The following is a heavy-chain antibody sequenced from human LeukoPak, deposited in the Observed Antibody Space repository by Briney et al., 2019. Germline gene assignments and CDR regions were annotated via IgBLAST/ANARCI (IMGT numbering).Heavy chain of an antibody. Sequence: GGSLRLSCAASGFTFGDYAMSWFRQAPGKGLEWVGFVRSTSFGGATDYAASVKGRFTISRDDPKSIVYLLMNSLKTEDTAVYYCTRLRQDCSRHSCYDYFYYYYMDVWGKGTTVTVSS. CDR1: GFTFGDYA. J-gene: IGHJ6*03. CDR2: VRSTSFGGAT. CDR3: TRLRQDCSRHSCYDYFYYYYMDV. D-gene: IGHD2-2*01. V-gene: IGHV3-49*03.